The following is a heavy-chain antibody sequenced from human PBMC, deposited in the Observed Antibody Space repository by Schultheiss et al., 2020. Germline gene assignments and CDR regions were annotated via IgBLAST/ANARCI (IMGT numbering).Heavy chain of an antibody. CDR3: ARRYGDDGMDV. V-gene: IGHV4-30-2*01. CDR1: GGSINSGAYL. CDR2: INHSGST. J-gene: IGHJ6*02. Sequence: SETLSLTCAVSGGSINSGAYLWSWIPQPPGKGLEWIGEINHSGSTNYNPSLKSRVTISVDTSKNQFSLKLSSMTAADTAVYYCARRYGDDGMDVWGQGTTVTVS. D-gene: IGHD4-17*01.